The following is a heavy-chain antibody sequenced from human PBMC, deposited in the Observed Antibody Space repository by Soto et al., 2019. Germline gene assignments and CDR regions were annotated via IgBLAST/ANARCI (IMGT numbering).Heavy chain of an antibody. V-gene: IGHV4-38-2*01. Sequence: KTSETLSLTCAVSGYSISSGYYWGWIRQPPGKGLEWIGSIYHSGSTYYNPSLKSRVTISVDTSKNQFSLKLSSVTAADTAVYYCARVYDILTGYLDYWGQGTLVTVSS. D-gene: IGHD3-9*01. J-gene: IGHJ4*02. CDR2: IYHSGST. CDR3: ARVYDILTGYLDY. CDR1: GYSISSGYY.